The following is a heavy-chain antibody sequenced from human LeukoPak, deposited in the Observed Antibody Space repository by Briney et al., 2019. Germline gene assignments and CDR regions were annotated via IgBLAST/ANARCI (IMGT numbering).Heavy chain of an antibody. CDR1: GFTFSSYA. CDR2: IKQDGSEK. V-gene: IGHV3-7*01. D-gene: IGHD6-19*01. Sequence: GGSLRLSCAASGFTFSSYAMSWVRQAPGKGLEWVANIKQDGSEKYYVDSVKGRFTISRDNAKNSLYLQMNSLRAEDTAVYYCASPRSSGWYGDDAFDIWGQGTMVTVSS. J-gene: IGHJ3*02. CDR3: ASPRSSGWYGDDAFDI.